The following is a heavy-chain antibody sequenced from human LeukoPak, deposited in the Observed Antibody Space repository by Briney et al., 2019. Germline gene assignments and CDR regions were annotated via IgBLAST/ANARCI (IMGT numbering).Heavy chain of an antibody. CDR1: GGSISSYY. J-gene: IGHJ4*02. CDR3: ARMGGYSYGQTFDY. D-gene: IGHD5-18*01. V-gene: IGHV4-59*01. CDR2: IYYSGST. Sequence: SETLSLTCTASGGSISSYYWSWIRQPPGKGLEWIGYIYYSGSTNYNPSLKSRVTISVDTSKNQFSLKLSSVTAADTAVYYCARMGGYSYGQTFDYWGQGTLVTVSS.